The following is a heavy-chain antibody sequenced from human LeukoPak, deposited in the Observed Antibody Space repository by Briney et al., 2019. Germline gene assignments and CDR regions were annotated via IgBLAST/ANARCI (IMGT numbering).Heavy chain of an antibody. D-gene: IGHD1-26*01. J-gene: IGHJ3*02. Sequence: GGSLRLSCAASGFTFSSYGMHWVRQAPGKGLEWVAIISFDGRIEYYVDSVKGRFTISRDKSKNTLYLQMNPLRPEDTAVYYCAKERASMGADAFDIWGQGTMVTVSS. CDR3: AKERASMGADAFDI. CDR2: ISFDGRIE. CDR1: GFTFSSYG. V-gene: IGHV3-30*18.